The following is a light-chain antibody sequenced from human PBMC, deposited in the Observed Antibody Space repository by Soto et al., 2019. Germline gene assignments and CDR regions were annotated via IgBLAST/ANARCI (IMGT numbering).Light chain of an antibody. V-gene: IGKV3-15*01. CDR1: QSVSSN. CDR2: GVS. J-gene: IGKJ1*01. CDR3: QQYNNWPLWT. Sequence: EIVMTQSPATLSVSPGERATLSCRASQSVSSNLAWFQQKPGQAPRLLIYGVSTRATGIPARFSGSGSGTEFSLSISSLQSEDFAIYYCQQYNNWPLWTFGLGTKVEIK.